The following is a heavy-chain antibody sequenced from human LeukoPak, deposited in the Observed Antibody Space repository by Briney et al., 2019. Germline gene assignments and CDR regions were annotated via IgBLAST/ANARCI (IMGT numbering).Heavy chain of an antibody. J-gene: IGHJ4*02. CDR2: IKQDGSEK. D-gene: IGHD3-22*01. Sequence: GGSLRLSCAASGFIFSTYWVSWVRQAPGKGREWVANIKQDGSEKYYVDSVKGRFTISRDNAKNSLYLQMNSLRAEDTAVYYCARDRGERYYDSSGYSVDYWGQGTLVTVSS. V-gene: IGHV3-7*01. CDR1: GFIFSTYW. CDR3: ARDRGERYYDSSGYSVDY.